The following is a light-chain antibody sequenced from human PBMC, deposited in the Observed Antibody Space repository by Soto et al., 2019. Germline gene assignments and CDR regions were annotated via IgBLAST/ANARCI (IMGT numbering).Light chain of an antibody. Sequence: EIVMTQSPATLSVSPGERATLSCRASQSVSSNVAWYQQKPGQAPRLLIYGASTRATGIPARFSGSGSGTEFTLTIRSLQSEDFALYNCQHYNNWPPWTFGQGTKVEIK. CDR2: GAS. V-gene: IGKV3-15*01. CDR1: QSVSSN. CDR3: QHYNNWPPWT. J-gene: IGKJ1*01.